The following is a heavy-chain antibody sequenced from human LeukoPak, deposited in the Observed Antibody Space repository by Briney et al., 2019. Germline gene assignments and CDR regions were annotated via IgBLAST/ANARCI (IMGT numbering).Heavy chain of an antibody. CDR1: GGSISSSSYY. CDR2: IYYSGST. Sequence: PSETLSLTCTVSGGSISSSSYYWGWIRQPPGKGLEWIGSIYYSGSTYYNPSLKSRVTISVDTSKNQFSLKLSSVTAADTAVYYCARLSNYVDYWGQGTLVTVSS. D-gene: IGHD2-2*01. V-gene: IGHV4-39*01. J-gene: IGHJ4*02. CDR3: ARLSNYVDY.